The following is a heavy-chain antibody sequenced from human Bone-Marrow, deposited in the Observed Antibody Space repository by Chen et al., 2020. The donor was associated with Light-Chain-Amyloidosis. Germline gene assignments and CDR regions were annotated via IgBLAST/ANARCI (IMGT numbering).Heavy chain of an antibody. D-gene: IGHD3-9*01. CDR1: GFAFSSYA. CDR2: IGGRGGSR. Sequence: EVQLVESGGGLLQRGGSLRLSCAASGFAFSSYAMCWVRQAPGKGLEWDATIGGRGGSRYYGDSVKGRLSSYKDNSKNALVLQRKSLRAEDTAVYYCAKDISYDDILPGYPADALDIWGQGTMVTGSS. V-gene: IGHV3-23*04. CDR3: AKDISYDDILPGYPADALDI. J-gene: IGHJ3*02.